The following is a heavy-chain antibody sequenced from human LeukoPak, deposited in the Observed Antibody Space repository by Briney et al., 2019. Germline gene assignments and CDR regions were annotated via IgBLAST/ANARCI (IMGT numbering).Heavy chain of an antibody. J-gene: IGHJ4*02. D-gene: IGHD1-14*01. CDR3: ATEGGPGLDF. CDR1: GYSFTGYY. CDR2: INPNSGGT. Sequence: ASVKVSCKVSGYSFTGYYMHWVRQAPGQGLEWMGWINPNSGGTNYAQKFQGRVTMTRDTSISTVYMELSSLRSDDAAVYFCATEGGPGLDFWGQGTLVTVSS. V-gene: IGHV1-2*02.